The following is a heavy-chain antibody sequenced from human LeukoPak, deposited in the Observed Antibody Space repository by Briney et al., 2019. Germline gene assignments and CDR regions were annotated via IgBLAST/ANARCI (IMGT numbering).Heavy chain of an antibody. CDR2: FDPEDGET. CDR3: ATARIAFWSGYYPLGY. V-gene: IGHV1-24*01. J-gene: IGHJ4*02. D-gene: IGHD3-3*01. CDR1: GYTLTELS. Sequence: ASVKVSCKVSGYTLTELSMHWVRQAPGKGLEWMGGFDPEDGETIYAQKFQGRVTMTEDTSTDTAYMELSSLRSEDTAVYYCATARIAFWSGYYPLGYWGQGTLVTVSS.